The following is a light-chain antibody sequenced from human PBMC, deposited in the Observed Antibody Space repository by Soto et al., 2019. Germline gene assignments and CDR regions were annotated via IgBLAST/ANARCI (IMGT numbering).Light chain of an antibody. Sequence: EIVMTHSPATLSLSPGERATLSCRASQSVSSSYLAWYQQRPGQAPRLLIYGASSRATGIPDRFSGGGSGTDFTLTISRLEPEDFAVYYCQQYGSSPLTFGQGTKADI. CDR1: QSVSSSY. J-gene: IGKJ1*01. CDR2: GAS. V-gene: IGKV3-20*01. CDR3: QQYGSSPLT.